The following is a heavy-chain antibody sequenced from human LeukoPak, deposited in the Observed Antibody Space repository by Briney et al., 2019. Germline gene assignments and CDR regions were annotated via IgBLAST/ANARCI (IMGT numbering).Heavy chain of an antibody. Sequence: GGSLRLSCLASGFTFDDYGMSWVRQAPGKGLEWVSGINWNGGITVHADSVKGRFTISRDNAKNSLYLQVNSLRAEDTALYYCARDGTYSSGWYDFDHWGQGTLVTVSS. CDR3: ARDGTYSSGWYDFDH. CDR2: INWNGGIT. CDR1: GFTFDDYG. V-gene: IGHV3-20*04. J-gene: IGHJ4*02. D-gene: IGHD6-19*01.